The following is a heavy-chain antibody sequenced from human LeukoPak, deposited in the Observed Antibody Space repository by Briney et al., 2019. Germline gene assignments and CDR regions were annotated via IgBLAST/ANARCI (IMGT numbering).Heavy chain of an antibody. CDR1: GGSISSYY. Sequence: PSETLSLTCTVSGGSISSYYWSWIRQPAGKGLEWIGHIYTSGSYYNPSLKSRVTMSVDTSKNQFSLKLSSVTAADTAVYYCARGPADYDILTGYWGPNYFDYWGQGTLVTVSS. J-gene: IGHJ4*02. V-gene: IGHV4-4*07. CDR3: ARGPADYDILTGYWGPNYFDY. CDR2: IYTSGS. D-gene: IGHD3-9*01.